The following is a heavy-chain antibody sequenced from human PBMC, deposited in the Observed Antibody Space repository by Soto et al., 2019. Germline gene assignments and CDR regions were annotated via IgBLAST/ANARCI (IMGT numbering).Heavy chain of an antibody. J-gene: IGHJ2*01. Sequence: QLQLQESGSGLVKPSQTLSLTCAVSGGSISSGGYSWSWIRQPPGKGLEWIGYIYHSGSTYYNPSLRSRVTIAVDRSKNQFSLKLSSVTAADTAVYYCASEAGGYFDLWGRGTLVTVSS. CDR3: ASEAGGYFDL. V-gene: IGHV4-30-2*01. CDR2: IYHSGST. CDR1: GGSISSGGYS. D-gene: IGHD3-10*01.